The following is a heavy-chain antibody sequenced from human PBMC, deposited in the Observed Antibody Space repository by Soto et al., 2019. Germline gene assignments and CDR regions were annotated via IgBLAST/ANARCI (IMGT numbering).Heavy chain of an antibody. CDR2: IYPGDSAT. J-gene: IGHJ5*02. V-gene: IGHV5-51*01. D-gene: IGHD2-2*01. CDR3: ARRYCTTTILDPWSVP. CDR1: GYSFTSYW. Sequence: PGESLKISCKGVGYSFTSYWIGWVRQMPGKGLEWMGFIYPGDSATNYSPSFQGQVTISADKSITTAYLQWSSLKASDTAMYYCARRYCTTTILDPWSVPWGQETLATVS.